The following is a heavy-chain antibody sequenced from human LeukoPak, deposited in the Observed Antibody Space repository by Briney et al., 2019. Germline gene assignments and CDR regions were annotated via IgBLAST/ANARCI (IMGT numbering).Heavy chain of an antibody. D-gene: IGHD2-2*01. CDR2: IYYSGST. CDR3: ARETSRGIVPPGDY. CDR1: GGSISSSSYY. J-gene: IGHJ4*02. V-gene: IGHV4-39*07. Sequence: PSETLSLTCTVSGGSISSSSYYWGWIRQPPGKGLEWIGSIYYSGSTYYNPSLKSRVTISVDTSKNQFSLKLSSVTAADTAVYYCARETSRGIVPPGDYWGQGTLVTVSS.